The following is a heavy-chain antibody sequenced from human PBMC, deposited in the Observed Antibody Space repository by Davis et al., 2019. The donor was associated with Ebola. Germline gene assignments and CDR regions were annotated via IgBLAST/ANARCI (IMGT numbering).Heavy chain of an antibody. CDR1: GYSFTSYW. J-gene: IGHJ4*02. V-gene: IGHV5-51*01. D-gene: IGHD4-23*01. CDR3: ARRDFGGGLFDY. Sequence: GESLKISCKGSGYSFTSYWISWVRQMPGKGLEWMGIIYPGDSDTTYSPSFQGQVTISVDKSTNTVYLQWNTLKASDTAMYFCARRDFGGGLFDYWGQGTLVTVS. CDR2: IYPGDSDT.